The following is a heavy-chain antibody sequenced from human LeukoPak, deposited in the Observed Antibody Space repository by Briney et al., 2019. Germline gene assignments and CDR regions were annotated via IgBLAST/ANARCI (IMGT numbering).Heavy chain of an antibody. Sequence: SQTLSLTCTVSGGSISSGDYYWSWIRQPPGKGLEWIGYIYYSGSTYYNPSLKSRVTISVDTSKNQFSLKLSSVTAADTAVYYCARGIHYYDTPPLDYWGQGALVTVSS. V-gene: IGHV4-30-4*01. J-gene: IGHJ4*02. CDR2: IYYSGST. CDR1: GGSISSGDYY. D-gene: IGHD3-22*01. CDR3: ARGIHYYDTPPLDY.